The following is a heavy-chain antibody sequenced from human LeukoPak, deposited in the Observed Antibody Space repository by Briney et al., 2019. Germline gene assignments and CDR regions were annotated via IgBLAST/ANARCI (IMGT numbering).Heavy chain of an antibody. D-gene: IGHD5-24*01. CDR1: GYTFTGYY. CDR3: ARAWMATNPVNDAFDI. J-gene: IGHJ3*02. V-gene: IGHV1-2*02. Sequence: GASVKVSCKASGYTFTGYYMRWVRQAPGQGLEWMGWINPNSGGTNYAQKFQGRVTMTRDTSISTAYMELSRLRSDDTAVYYCARAWMATNPVNDAFDIWGQGTMVTVSS. CDR2: INPNSGGT.